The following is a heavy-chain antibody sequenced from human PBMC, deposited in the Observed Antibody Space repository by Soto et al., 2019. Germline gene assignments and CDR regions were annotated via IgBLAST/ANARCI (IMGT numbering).Heavy chain of an antibody. CDR2: IWYDGSNK. CDR1: GFIFSSYG. CDR3: ARDNNFWSGYDYGMDV. J-gene: IGHJ6*02. V-gene: IGHV3-33*01. Sequence: GGSLRLSCAASGFIFSSYGMHWVRQAPGKGLEWVAVIWYDGSNKYYADSVKGRFTISGDNSKNTLYLQMNSLRAEDTAVYYCARDNNFWSGYDYGMDVWGQGTTVTVSS. D-gene: IGHD3-3*01.